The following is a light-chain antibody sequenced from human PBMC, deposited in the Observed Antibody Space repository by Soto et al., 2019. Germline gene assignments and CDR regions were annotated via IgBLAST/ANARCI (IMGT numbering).Light chain of an antibody. Sequence: QAVLTQSPSASASLGASVNLTCSLDRGHNYYAIAWHHQQPERGPRFLMKVNSDGSHSRGDGIPDRFSGSSSGAERYLTISSLQSEDEGDYYCQTWGTGIGVFGGGTQLTVL. J-gene: IGLJ3*02. V-gene: IGLV4-69*01. CDR3: QTWGTGIGV. CDR1: RGHNYYA. CDR2: VNSDGSH.